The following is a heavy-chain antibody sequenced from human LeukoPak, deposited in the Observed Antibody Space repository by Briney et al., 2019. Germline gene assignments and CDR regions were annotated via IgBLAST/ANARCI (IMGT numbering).Heavy chain of an antibody. CDR3: ARQQSDTSLFDP. V-gene: IGHV4-39*01. CDR1: GDSISSTSYY. D-gene: IGHD2-21*02. CDR2: IFYSGSA. Sequence: SETLPLTCIVSGDSISSTSYYWAWIRQPPGKGLEWIGMIFYSGSAYYTPSLRGRVTLSVDTSRNQFSLNLISVTAADTGVYFCARQQSDTSLFDPWGQGTLVTVSS. J-gene: IGHJ5*02.